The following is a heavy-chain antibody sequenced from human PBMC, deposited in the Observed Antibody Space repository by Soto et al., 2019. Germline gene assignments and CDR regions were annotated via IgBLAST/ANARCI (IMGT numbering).Heavy chain of an antibody. J-gene: IGHJ4*02. CDR1: GGSISSYY. CDR3: ARLGPYGSATPNYFDY. D-gene: IGHD3-10*01. V-gene: IGHV4-59*08. Sequence: GSLSLTCTVSGGSISSYYWSWIRQPPGKGLEWIGYIYYSGSTNYNPSLKSRVTISVDTSKNQFSLKLSSVTAADTAVYYCARLGPYGSATPNYFDYWGQGTLVTVSS. CDR2: IYYSGST.